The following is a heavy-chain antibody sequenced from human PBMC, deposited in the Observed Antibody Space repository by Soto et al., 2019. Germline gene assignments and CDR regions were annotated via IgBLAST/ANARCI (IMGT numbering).Heavy chain of an antibody. D-gene: IGHD2-15*01. CDR1: GYSFTSYW. CDR3: ATLPAVRYYGMDV. CDR2: IYPGDSDT. J-gene: IGHJ6*02. V-gene: IGHV5-51*01. Sequence: PGESLKISCKGSGYSFTSYWIGWVRQMPGKGLEWMGIIYPGDSDTRYSPSFQGQVTISADKSISTAYLQWSSLKASDTAMYYCATLPAVRYYGMDVWGQGTTVTVSS.